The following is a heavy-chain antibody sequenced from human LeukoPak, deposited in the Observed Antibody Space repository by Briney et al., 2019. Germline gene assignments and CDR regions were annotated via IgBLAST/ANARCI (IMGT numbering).Heavy chain of an antibody. CDR3: ARRGPPRTMLRGVKSGWFDP. V-gene: IGHV4-59*12. Sequence: SETLSLTCTVSGGSISNYYWSWIRQPPGKELEWIGYIYYIGSTNYNPSLKRRVTISVDTSKNQFSLKLSSVTAADTAVYYCARRGPPRTMLRGVKSGWFDPWGQGTLVTVSS. D-gene: IGHD3-10*01. CDR1: GGSISNYY. CDR2: IYYIGST. J-gene: IGHJ5*02.